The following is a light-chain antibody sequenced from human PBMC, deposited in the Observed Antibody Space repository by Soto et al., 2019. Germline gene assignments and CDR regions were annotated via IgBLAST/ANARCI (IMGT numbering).Light chain of an antibody. CDR2: EVR. J-gene: IGLJ2*01. Sequence: QSALTQPASVSGSPEQSITISCTGTSSDVGGYNLVSWYQQHPGRAPQLIIYEVRNRPSGSSFRFSGSKSGNTASLTISGLQAEDEADYYCSSFTSRSSLIFGGGTKVTVL. CDR3: SSFTSRSSLI. CDR1: SSDVGGYNL. V-gene: IGLV2-14*01.